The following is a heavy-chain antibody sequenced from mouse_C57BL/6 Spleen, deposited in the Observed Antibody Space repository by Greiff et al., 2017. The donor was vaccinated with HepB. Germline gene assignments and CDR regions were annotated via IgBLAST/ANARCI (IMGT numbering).Heavy chain of an antibody. J-gene: IGHJ2*01. CDR3: ARQTVVDYFDY. CDR1: GFTFSSYG. Sequence: EVKLVESGGDLVKPGGSLKLSCAASGFTFSSYGMSWVRQTPDKRLEWVATISSGGSYTYYPDSVKGRFTISRDNAKNTLYLQMSSLKSEDTAMYYCARQTVVDYFDYWGQGTTLTVSS. V-gene: IGHV5-6*01. D-gene: IGHD1-1*01. CDR2: ISSGGSYT.